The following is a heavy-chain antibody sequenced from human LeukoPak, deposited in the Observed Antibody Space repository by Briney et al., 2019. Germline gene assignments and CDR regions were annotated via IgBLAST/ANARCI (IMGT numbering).Heavy chain of an antibody. CDR1: GYTFTSYA. Sequence: ASVKDSCKASGYTFTSYAIHWVRQAPGQRLEWLGWINAGNGDTKYSQRFQGRVTITRDTSATTAYMELTSLRSEDTAVYYCARGYCSSTSCQYYFDYWGQGTLVTVSS. CDR2: INAGNGDT. J-gene: IGHJ4*02. CDR3: ARGYCSSTSCQYYFDY. V-gene: IGHV1-3*01. D-gene: IGHD2-2*01.